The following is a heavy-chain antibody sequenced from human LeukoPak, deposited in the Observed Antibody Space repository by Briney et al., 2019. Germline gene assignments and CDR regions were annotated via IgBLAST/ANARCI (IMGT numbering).Heavy chain of an antibody. CDR3: ASGVYGSGRTDY. D-gene: IGHD3-10*01. CDR2: IYYSGST. J-gene: IGHJ4*02. Sequence: ASETLSLTCTVSGGSISSYYGSWIRQPPGKGLEWIGYIYYSGSTNYNPSLKSRVTISVDTSKNQFYLKLSSVTAADTAVYYCASGVYGSGRTDYWGQGTLVTVSS. CDR1: GGSISSYY. V-gene: IGHV4-59*01.